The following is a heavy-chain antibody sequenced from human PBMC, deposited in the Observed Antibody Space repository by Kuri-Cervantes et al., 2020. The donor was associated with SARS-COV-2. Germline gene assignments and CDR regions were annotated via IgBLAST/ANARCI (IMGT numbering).Heavy chain of an antibody. Sequence: ASVKVSCKASGYTFTGYYIHWVRQAPGQGLEWMGWINPDRGGTNYAQKFQGRVSMTRDTSISTAYMEVSGLTSDDTAVYYCVRGSNGYYLFDKWGQGTLVTVSS. J-gene: IGHJ4*01. V-gene: IGHV1-2*02. CDR1: GYTFTGYY. CDR3: VRGSNGYYLFDK. CDR2: INPDRGGT. D-gene: IGHD3-22*01.